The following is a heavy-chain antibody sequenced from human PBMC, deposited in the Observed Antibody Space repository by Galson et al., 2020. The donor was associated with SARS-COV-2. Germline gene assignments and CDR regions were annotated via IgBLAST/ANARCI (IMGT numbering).Heavy chain of an antibody. CDR2: IGTAGDT. CDR1: GFTFSSYD. D-gene: IGHD6-6*01. Sequence: GESLKISCAASGFTFSSYDMHWVRQATGKGLEWVSAIGTAGDTYYPGSVKGRFTIPRENAKNSLYLQMNSLRAGDTAVYYCARGSSIAARPWGSTRHYYYYYMDVWGKGTTVTVSS. V-gene: IGHV3-13*01. J-gene: IGHJ6*03. CDR3: ARGSSIAARPWGSTRHYYYYYMDV.